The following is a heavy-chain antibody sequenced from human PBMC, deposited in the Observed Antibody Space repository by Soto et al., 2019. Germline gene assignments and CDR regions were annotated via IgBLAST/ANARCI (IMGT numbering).Heavy chain of an antibody. J-gene: IGHJ4*02. CDR2: ISYDGSNK. V-gene: IGHV3-30-3*01. D-gene: IGHD3-22*01. Sequence: QVQLVETGGGVVQPGRSLRLSCAASGFTFSSYAMHWVRQAPGKGLEWVAVISYDGSNKYYADSVKGRFTISRDNSKNTLYLQMNSLRAEDTAVYYCARDRPNYYDSSGFILWGQGTLVTVSS. CDR1: GFTFSSYA. CDR3: ARDRPNYYDSSGFIL.